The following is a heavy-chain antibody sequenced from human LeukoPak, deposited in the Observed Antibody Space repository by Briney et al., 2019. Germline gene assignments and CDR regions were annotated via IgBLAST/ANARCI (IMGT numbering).Heavy chain of an antibody. Sequence: SETLSLTCTVSGDSVTSYYWTWIRPPPGKGLEWSGYVYYRGSTDYNPSLKSRVTTSVDTSKKQFTPHLSSVTTADTAVYYCARDHSTGIDYWGQGALVTVSS. V-gene: IGHV4-59*02. CDR3: ARDHSTGIDY. J-gene: IGHJ4*02. D-gene: IGHD2/OR15-2a*01. CDR1: GDSVTSYY. CDR2: VYYRGST.